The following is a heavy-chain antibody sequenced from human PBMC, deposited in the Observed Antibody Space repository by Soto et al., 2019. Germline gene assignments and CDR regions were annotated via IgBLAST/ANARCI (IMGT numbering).Heavy chain of an antibody. V-gene: IGHV5-10-1*01. J-gene: IGHJ6*02. Sequence: PGASLKISCKGSGYSFTSYWISWVRQMPGKGLEWMGRIDPSDSYTNYSPSFQGHVTISADKSISTAYLQWSSLKASDTAMYYCARRGHLTGYYTRSYYYYGMDVWGQGTTVTVSS. CDR3: ARRGHLTGYYTRSYYYYGMDV. CDR1: GYSFTSYW. CDR2: IDPSDSYT. D-gene: IGHD3-9*01.